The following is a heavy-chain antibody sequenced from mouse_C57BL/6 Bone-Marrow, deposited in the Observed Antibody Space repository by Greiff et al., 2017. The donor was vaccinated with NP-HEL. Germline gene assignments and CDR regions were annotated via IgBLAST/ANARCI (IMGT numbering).Heavy chain of an antibody. CDR2: IDPEDGDT. V-gene: IGHV14-1*01. CDR3: TRVGSAYYYAMDY. CDR1: GFNIKDYY. D-gene: IGHD1-1*01. J-gene: IGHJ4*01. Sequence: VQLQQSGAELVRPGASVKLSCTASGFNIKDYYMHWVKQRPEQGLEWIGRIDPEDGDTEYAPKFQGKATMTADTSSNTAYLQLSSLTSEDTAVYYCTRVGSAYYYAMDYWGQGTSVTVSS.